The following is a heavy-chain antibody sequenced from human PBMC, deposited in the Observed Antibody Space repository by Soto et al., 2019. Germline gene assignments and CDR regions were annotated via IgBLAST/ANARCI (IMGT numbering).Heavy chain of an antibody. D-gene: IGHD3-10*01. Sequence: QVQLQESGPGLVKPSETLSLTCTVSGGSISSYYWSWIRQPAGKGLEWIGRIYTSGSTNYNPSLKSRVTMSVDTSKNQFYLKLSSVTAADTAVYYCARGGSGVWHYYYYGMDVWGQGTTVTVSS. CDR3: ARGGSGVWHYYYYGMDV. V-gene: IGHV4-4*07. CDR2: IYTSGST. CDR1: GGSISSYY. J-gene: IGHJ6*02.